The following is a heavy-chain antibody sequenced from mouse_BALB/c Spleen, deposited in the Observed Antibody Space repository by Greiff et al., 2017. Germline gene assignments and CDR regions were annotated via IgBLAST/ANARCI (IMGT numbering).Heavy chain of an antibody. J-gene: IGHJ1*01. Sequence: VQLKESGPGLVAPSQSLSITCTVSGFSLTGYGVNWVRQPPGKGLEWLGMIWGDGSTDYNSALKSRLSISKDNSKSQVFLKMNSLQTDDTARYYCARYYYGSSESYWYFDVWGAGTTVTVSS. CDR2: IWGDGST. V-gene: IGHV2-6-7*01. CDR1: GFSLTGYG. D-gene: IGHD1-1*01. CDR3: ARYYYGSSESYWYFDV.